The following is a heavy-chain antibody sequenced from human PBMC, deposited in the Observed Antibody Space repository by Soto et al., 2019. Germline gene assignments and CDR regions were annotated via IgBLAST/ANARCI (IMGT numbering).Heavy chain of an antibody. CDR2: IYYSGST. J-gene: IGHJ4*02. Sequence: TLSLTCTVSGGSISSGGYYWSWIRQHPGKGLEWIGYIYYSGSTYYDPSLKSRVTISVDTSKNQFSLKLSSVTAADTAVYYCARLSRAASHFDYWGQGTLVTVSS. CDR1: GGSISSGGYY. CDR3: ARLSRAASHFDY. D-gene: IGHD2-15*01. V-gene: IGHV4-31*03.